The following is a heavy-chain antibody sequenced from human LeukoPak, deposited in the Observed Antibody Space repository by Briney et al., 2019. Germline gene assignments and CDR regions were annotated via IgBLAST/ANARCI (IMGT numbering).Heavy chain of an antibody. V-gene: IGHV1-8*03. Sequence: ASVKVSCKASGYTFTSYDINWVRQATGQGLEWMGWINPNSGNTGYAQKFQGRVTITRNTSISTAYMELSSLRSEDTAVYYCARGIGYDSSGNDAFDIWGQGTMVTVSS. CDR1: GYTFTSYD. CDR2: INPNSGNT. J-gene: IGHJ3*02. D-gene: IGHD3-22*01. CDR3: ARGIGYDSSGNDAFDI.